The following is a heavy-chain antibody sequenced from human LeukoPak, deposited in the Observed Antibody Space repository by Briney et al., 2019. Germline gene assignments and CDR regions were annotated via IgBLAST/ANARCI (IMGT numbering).Heavy chain of an antibody. J-gene: IGHJ4*02. D-gene: IGHD5-24*01. CDR2: VYTSGNT. CDR1: GGSINSGDYY. Sequence: PSQTLSLTCTVSGGSINSGDYYWSWIRQPAGKGLEWIGRVYTSGNTLYNPSLKSRVAISIDRSKNQFSLKLTSVTAADTALYHCARGGTISTFFDYWGQGIVVTVSS. V-gene: IGHV4-61*02. CDR3: ARGGTISTFFDY.